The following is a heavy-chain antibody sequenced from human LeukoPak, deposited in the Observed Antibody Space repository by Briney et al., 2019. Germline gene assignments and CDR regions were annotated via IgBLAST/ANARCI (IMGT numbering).Heavy chain of an antibody. V-gene: IGHV3-33*01. J-gene: IGHJ4*02. CDR3: ARGVPYASWSGPHYSDY. Sequence: GGSLRLSCEASGFSFNIYGMHWVRQAPGKGLEWVAVIWSDGNRKYYADSVKGRFTISRDTSKNTLYLQMSSLRAEDTAVYYCARGVPYASWSGPHYSDYWGQGTLVTVSS. CDR1: GFSFNIYG. D-gene: IGHD3-3*01. CDR2: IWSDGNRK.